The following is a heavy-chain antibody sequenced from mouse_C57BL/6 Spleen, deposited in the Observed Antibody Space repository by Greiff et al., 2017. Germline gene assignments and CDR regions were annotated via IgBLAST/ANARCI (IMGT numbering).Heavy chain of an antibody. Sequence: EVQLVESGGGLVQPGGSLKLSCAASGFTFSDYYMYWVRQTPEKRLEWVAYISNGGGSTYYPDTVKGRFTISRDNAKNTLYLQMSRLKSEDTAMYYCARHTLYDGLDYWGQGTTLTVSS. CDR2: ISNGGGST. D-gene: IGHD2-3*01. CDR1: GFTFSDYY. CDR3: ARHTLYDGLDY. J-gene: IGHJ2*01. V-gene: IGHV5-12*01.